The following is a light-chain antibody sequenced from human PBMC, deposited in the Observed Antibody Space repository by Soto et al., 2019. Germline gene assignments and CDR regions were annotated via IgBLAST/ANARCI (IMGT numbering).Light chain of an antibody. J-gene: IGKJ2*02. V-gene: IGKV1-5*01. Sequence: DIHMTQSPSTLSASVGERVTITCRASQSISPWMAWYQQKPGKAPRLLIYDVSTLENGVPSRFSGSGSGTEFTLTISSLQPDDFATYYCQQYESSTSSTFGQGTKVDIK. CDR1: QSISPW. CDR2: DVS. CDR3: QQYESSTSST.